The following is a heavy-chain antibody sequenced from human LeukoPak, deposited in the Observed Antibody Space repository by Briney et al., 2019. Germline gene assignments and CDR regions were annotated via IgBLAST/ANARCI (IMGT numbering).Heavy chain of an antibody. CDR2: IYYSGST. V-gene: IGHV4-59*01. D-gene: IGHD6-19*01. CDR1: GGSISSYY. Sequence: SETLSLTCTVSGGSISSYYWSWIRQPPGKGLEWIGYIYYSGSTNYNPSLKSRVTISVDTSKNQFSLKLSSVTAADTAVYYCARAAVAGTQKLFDYWGQGTLVTVSS. CDR3: ARAAVAGTQKLFDY. J-gene: IGHJ4*02.